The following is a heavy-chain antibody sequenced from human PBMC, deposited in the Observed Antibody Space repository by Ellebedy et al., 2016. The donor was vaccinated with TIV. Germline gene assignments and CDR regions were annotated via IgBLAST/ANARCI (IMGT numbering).Heavy chain of an antibody. V-gene: IGHV3-74*01. CDR1: GFTFSSSW. CDR2: INGDGSNI. Sequence: GESLKISCAASGFTFSSSWVHWVRQVPGKGLVWVVRINGDGSNIGYADSVKGRFTISRDNAKSTLYLQMNSLRAEDTAVYYCARDPYNWNGTFDYWGQGTLVTV. CDR3: ARDPYNWNGTFDY. D-gene: IGHD1-20*01. J-gene: IGHJ4*02.